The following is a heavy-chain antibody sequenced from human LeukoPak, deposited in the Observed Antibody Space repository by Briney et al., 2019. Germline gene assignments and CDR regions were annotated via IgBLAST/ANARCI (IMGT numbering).Heavy chain of an antibody. D-gene: IGHD3-22*01. CDR1: GYTFTSYL. Sequence: GASVKVSCKASGYTFTSYLIHWVRQAPGQGLEWMGIINPSGGSTTSAQKFQGRVTMTRDTSTSTAYMELSRLRSDDTAVYYCASSYYYDSSGYAHAFDIWGQGTMVTVSS. J-gene: IGHJ3*02. V-gene: IGHV1-46*01. CDR3: ASSYYYDSSGYAHAFDI. CDR2: INPSGGST.